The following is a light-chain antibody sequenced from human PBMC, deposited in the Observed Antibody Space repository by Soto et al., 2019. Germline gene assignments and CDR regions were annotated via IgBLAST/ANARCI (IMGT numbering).Light chain of an antibody. CDR2: GNS. CDR3: QSYDSTLSGSG. V-gene: IGLV1-40*01. Sequence: QAVVTQPPSVSGAPGQRVTISCTGSSSNIGAGYDVHWYQQLPGTAPKLLIYGNSNRPSGVPDRFSGSKSGTSASLAITGLQAEDEADYSCQSYDSTLSGSGFGGGTKLTVL. J-gene: IGLJ3*02. CDR1: SSNIGAGYD.